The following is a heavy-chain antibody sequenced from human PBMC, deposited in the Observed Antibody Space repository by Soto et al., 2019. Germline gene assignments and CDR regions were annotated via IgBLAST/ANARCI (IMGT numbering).Heavy chain of an antibody. CDR1: GDSINNVGYS. CDR2: IYQSRIT. CDR3: ARVAGSSRGYFDY. Sequence: SETLSLTFAVSGDSINNVGYSGSWIRQPPGKGLEWIGYIYQSRITSYSPSLKSRVTISADRSNNQFSLRLSSVTAADTAVYYCARVAGSSRGYFDYWRQGTLVTVSS. D-gene: IGHD6-6*01. V-gene: IGHV4-30-2*01. J-gene: IGHJ4*02.